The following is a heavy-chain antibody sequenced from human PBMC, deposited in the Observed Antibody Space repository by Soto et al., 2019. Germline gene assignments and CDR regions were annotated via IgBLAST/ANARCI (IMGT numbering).Heavy chain of an antibody. V-gene: IGHV3-33*01. CDR3: ARDLGAFNYGSAYFDY. J-gene: IGHJ4*02. D-gene: IGHD3-10*01. CDR2: IWYDGSNQ. CDR1: GFTFSTYG. Sequence: GGSLRLPCAPSGFTFSTYGMHWVRQAPGKGLEWVAVIWYDGSNQYYADSVKGRFTISRDNSKNMLYLQMNSLRAEDTAVYYCARDLGAFNYGSAYFDYWGQGTPVTVSS.